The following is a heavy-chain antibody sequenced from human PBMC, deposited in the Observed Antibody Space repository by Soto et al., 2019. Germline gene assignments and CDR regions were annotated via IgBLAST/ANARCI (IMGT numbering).Heavy chain of an antibody. J-gene: IGHJ3*02. CDR2: IYYTGRT. CDR3: AVTRGVAHPHHX. D-gene: IGHD2-21*02. V-gene: IGHV4-59*01. Sequence: LSLPCNSSGGPLSSFYYSWIRQAPGKGLEWICYIYYTGRTNYNPSLKSRVTMSVDTSKNQFSLRLTSVTAADTAVYFCAVTRGVAHPHHXWGQGTMVTVS. CDR1: GGPLSSFY.